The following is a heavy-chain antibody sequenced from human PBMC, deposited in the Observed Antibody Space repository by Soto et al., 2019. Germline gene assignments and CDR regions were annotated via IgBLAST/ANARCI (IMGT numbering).Heavy chain of an antibody. J-gene: IGHJ5*02. V-gene: IGHV4-39*02. CDR3: ARDENISWFLT. CDR2: IYYGGST. Sequence: SETLSLTCTFSGGSISGGSNYCGWIRQPPGKGLEWIGSIYYGGSTYYNPSLKSRVTISVDTSKNQFSLKVTSVTAADTAVYYCARDENISWFLTWGRGGLVSVSS. CDR1: GGSISGGSNY. D-gene: IGHD6-13*01.